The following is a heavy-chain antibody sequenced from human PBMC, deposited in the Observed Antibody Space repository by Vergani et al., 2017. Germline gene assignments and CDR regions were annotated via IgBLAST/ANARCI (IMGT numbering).Heavy chain of an antibody. CDR1: GGSISSGGYY. D-gene: IGHD3-10*01. Sequence: QVQLQESGPGLVKPSQTLSLTCTVSGGSISSGGYYWSWIRQHPGKGLEWIGYIYYSGSTYYNPSLKSRVTISVDTSKNQFSLKLSSVTAADTAVYYCARGQYVLLWFGERNWFDPWGQGTLVTVSS. CDR2: IYYSGST. V-gene: IGHV4-31*03. CDR3: ARGQYVLLWFGERNWFDP. J-gene: IGHJ5*02.